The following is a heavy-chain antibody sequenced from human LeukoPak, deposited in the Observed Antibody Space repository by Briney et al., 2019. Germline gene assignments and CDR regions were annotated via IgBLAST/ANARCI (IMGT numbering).Heavy chain of an antibody. Sequence: PSETLSLTCAVYGGSFSGYYWSWIRQPPGKGLEWIGEINHSGSTNYNPSLKSRVTISVDTSKNQFSLKLSSVTAADTAVYYCARVDDILTGYYLFDYWGQGTLVTVSS. V-gene: IGHV4-34*01. D-gene: IGHD3-9*01. CDR2: INHSGST. CDR3: ARVDDILTGYYLFDY. CDR1: GGSFSGYY. J-gene: IGHJ4*02.